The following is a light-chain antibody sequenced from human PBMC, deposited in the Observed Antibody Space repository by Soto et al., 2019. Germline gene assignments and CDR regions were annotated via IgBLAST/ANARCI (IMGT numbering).Light chain of an antibody. CDR3: QQYENLPT. Sequence: DIQMTQSPSSLSASVGDRVTITCQASQNINNYLNWYQQKPGRAPKLLIYDASNLEAGVPSRFRGSVSGTDFTFTIIRLQPEDIATYYCQQYENLPTVGQGTRLEIK. J-gene: IGKJ5*01. CDR1: QNINNY. CDR2: DAS. V-gene: IGKV1-33*01.